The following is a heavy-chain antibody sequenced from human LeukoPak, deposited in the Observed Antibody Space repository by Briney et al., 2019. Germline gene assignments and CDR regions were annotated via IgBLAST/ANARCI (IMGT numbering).Heavy chain of an antibody. V-gene: IGHV4-61*02. CDR3: ARDRGSRTNYDFWSGQMWAYYFDY. CDR1: GGSISSGSYY. Sequence: SQTLSLTCTVSGGSISSGSYYWSWIRQPAGKGLEWIGRIYTSGSTNYNPSLKSRVTISVDTSKNQFSLKLSSVTAADTAVYYCARDRGSRTNYDFWSGQMWAYYFDYWGQGTLVTVSS. J-gene: IGHJ4*02. CDR2: IYTSGST. D-gene: IGHD3-3*01.